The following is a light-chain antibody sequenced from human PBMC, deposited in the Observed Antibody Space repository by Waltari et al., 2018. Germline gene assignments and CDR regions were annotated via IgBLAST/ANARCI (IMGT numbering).Light chain of an antibody. V-gene: IGKV1-5*03. Sequence: DIQMTQSPSTVSASVGDRVTITCLASQSISSWLAWYQQKPGKAPKLLISKASSLQSGVPSRFSGSGSGTEFTLTISSLQSDDSATYYCQHYNDYPATFGQGTKVEI. CDR1: QSISSW. CDR2: KAS. CDR3: QHYNDYPAT. J-gene: IGKJ1*01.